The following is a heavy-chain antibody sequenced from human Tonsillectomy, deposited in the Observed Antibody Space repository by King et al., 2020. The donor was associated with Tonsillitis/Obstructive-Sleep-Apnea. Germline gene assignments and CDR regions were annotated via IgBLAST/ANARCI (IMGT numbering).Heavy chain of an antibody. J-gene: IGHJ4*02. V-gene: IGHV4-39*01. CDR1: GGSISSSSYY. CDR2: IYYSWST. CDR3: VSYYDYIWGSYRLSKY. D-gene: IGHD3-16*02. Sequence: QLQESGPGLVKPSETLSLTCTVSGGSISSSSYYWGWIRQPPGKGLEWIGSIYYSWSTYYNPSLKSRVTISVDTSKNQFSLKLSSVPAADTAVYYCVSYYDYIWGSYRLSKYWGQGTLVTVSS.